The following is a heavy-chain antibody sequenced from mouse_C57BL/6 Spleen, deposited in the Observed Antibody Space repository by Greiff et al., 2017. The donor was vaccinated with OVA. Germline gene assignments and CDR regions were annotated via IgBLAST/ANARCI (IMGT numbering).Heavy chain of an antibody. CDR3: AIYGTTVVEDFDY. V-gene: IGHV1-69*01. Sequence: QVQLQQPGAELVMPGASVKLSCKASGYTFTSYWMHWVKQRPGQGLEWIGEIDPSDSYTKYTQKFQGKSPLTVDKSSSTAYMQLSSLTSEDSAVYYGAIYGTTVVEDFDYWGQGTTLTVAS. CDR1: GYTFTSYW. J-gene: IGHJ2*01. D-gene: IGHD1-1*01. CDR2: IDPSDSYT.